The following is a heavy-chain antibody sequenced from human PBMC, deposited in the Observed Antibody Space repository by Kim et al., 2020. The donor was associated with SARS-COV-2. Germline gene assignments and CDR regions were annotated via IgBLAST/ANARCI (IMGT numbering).Heavy chain of an antibody. CDR2: IYYSGST. V-gene: IGHV4-59*01. CDR3: ARGLGPYDAFDI. D-gene: IGHD3-9*01. J-gene: IGHJ3*02. Sequence: SETLSLTCSVSGGSISTYYWSWIRQPPGKRLEYIGYIYYSGSTNYNPSLESRVTISLDTSKNQFSLRLRSVTAADTAVYYCARGLGPYDAFDIWGQGTVV. CDR1: GGSISTYY.